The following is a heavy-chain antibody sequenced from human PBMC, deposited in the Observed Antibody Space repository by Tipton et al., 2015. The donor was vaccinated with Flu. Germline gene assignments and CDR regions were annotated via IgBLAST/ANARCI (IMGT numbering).Heavy chain of an antibody. V-gene: IGHV1-18*04. J-gene: IGHJ3*02. CDR2: ISGDNGNA. D-gene: IGHD2-8*01. Sequence: QLVQSGAEVKEPGASVKVSCRASGYTFTTYGINWVRQAPGQGLEWMGWISGDNGNANYAQRAQGRVTMTTETSTNTAYLEVRSLRSDDTAVYYCARDDCTTSPCYRRVLFDIWGQGTMVTVSS. CDR1: GYTFTTYG. CDR3: ARDDCTTSPCYRRVLFDI.